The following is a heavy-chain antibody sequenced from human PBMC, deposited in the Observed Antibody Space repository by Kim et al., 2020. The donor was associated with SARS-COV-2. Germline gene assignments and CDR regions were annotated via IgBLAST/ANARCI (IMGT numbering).Heavy chain of an antibody. V-gene: IGHV3-23*01. CDR3: AIFCQDPQTAVYY. CDR1: GFTFKDYA. D-gene: IGHD4-17*01. Sequence: GGSLRLSCAASGFTFKDYALSWVRQARGSGLEWVASIGGLGVSKYYADSVEGRFTISRYNSKHTLFLQMTSLGDEYTALYYCAIFCQDPQTAVYYWGRGT. CDR2: IGGLGVSK. J-gene: IGHJ4*02.